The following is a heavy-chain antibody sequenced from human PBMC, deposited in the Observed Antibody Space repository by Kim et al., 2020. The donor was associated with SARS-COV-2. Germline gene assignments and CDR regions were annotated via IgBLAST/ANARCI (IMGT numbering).Heavy chain of an antibody. Sequence: YGDSVKGRFTISRGNVKNSLYLQMNSLRAEDTALYYCAKRLGASDPYFDYWGQGTLVTVSS. J-gene: IGHJ4*02. CDR3: AKRLGASDPYFDY. V-gene: IGHV3-9*01. D-gene: IGHD6-25*01.